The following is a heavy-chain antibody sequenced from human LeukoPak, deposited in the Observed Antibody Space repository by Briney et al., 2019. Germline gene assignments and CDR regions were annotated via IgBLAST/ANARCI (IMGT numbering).Heavy chain of an antibody. Sequence: GGSLRLSCAASGFSFSSYWMTWVRQVPGKGLEWVANIKQDGSEKYYVDSVKGRFTISRDNAKNSLYLQMNSLRAEETAVYYCARDCSSTSCRDLFDYWGQGTLVTVSS. CDR1: GFSFSSYW. CDR2: IKQDGSEK. V-gene: IGHV3-7*01. D-gene: IGHD2-2*01. J-gene: IGHJ4*02. CDR3: ARDCSSTSCRDLFDY.